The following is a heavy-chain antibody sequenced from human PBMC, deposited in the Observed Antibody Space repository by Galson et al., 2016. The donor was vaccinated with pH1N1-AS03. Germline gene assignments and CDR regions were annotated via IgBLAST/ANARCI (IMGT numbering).Heavy chain of an antibody. CDR1: GFTFSDYW. D-gene: IGHD1-26*01. V-gene: IGHV3-7*01. CDR3: ARAPPDSGSLYCFDS. Sequence: SLRLSCAASGFTFSDYWMSWVRQAPGKGPEWVANINIDRSAKYYVDSVKGRFTISRDNAKNSLYLQMNSLRPEDTALYYCARAPPDSGSLYCFDSWGQGALVTVSS. CDR2: INIDRSAK. J-gene: IGHJ4*02.